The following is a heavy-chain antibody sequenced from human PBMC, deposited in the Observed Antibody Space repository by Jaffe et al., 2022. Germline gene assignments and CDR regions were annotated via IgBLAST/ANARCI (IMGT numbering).Heavy chain of an antibody. CDR2: IRSKAYGGTT. CDR1: GFTFGDYA. CDR3: TRAHYDYIWGSYRNPHPQIDY. D-gene: IGHD3-16*02. Sequence: EVQLVESGGGLVQPGRSLRLSCTASGFTFGDYAMSWFRQAPGKGLEWVGFIRSKAYGGTTEYAASVKGRFTISRDDSKSIAYLQMNSLKTEDTAVYYCTRAHYDYIWGSYRNPHPQIDYWGQGTLVTVSS. J-gene: IGHJ4*02. V-gene: IGHV3-49*03.